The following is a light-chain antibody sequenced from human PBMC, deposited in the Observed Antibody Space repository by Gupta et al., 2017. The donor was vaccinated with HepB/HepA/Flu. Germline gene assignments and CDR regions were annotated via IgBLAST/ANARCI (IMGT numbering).Light chain of an antibody. CDR3: QQYGSWT. CDR1: QSVSSSY. V-gene: IGKV3-20*01. CDR2: GAY. J-gene: IGKJ1*01. Sequence: EIVLTQSPGTLSLSPGERATLSCRASQSVSSSYLAWYQQKPGQAPRLLIYGAYSRDTGITDRFSGSGSGTDFTLTISRLEPEDFAVYYCQQYGSWTFGQGTKVEIK.